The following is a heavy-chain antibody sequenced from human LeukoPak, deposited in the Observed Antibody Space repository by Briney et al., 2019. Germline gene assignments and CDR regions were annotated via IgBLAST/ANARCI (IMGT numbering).Heavy chain of an antibody. CDR3: ASAGSNLAPNYYDSSGYPYYYYYMDV. J-gene: IGHJ6*03. CDR1: GGTFSSYA. V-gene: IGHV1-69*05. D-gene: IGHD3-22*01. CDR2: IIPIFGTA. Sequence: SVKVSCKASGGTFSSYAISWVRQAPGQGLEWMGGIIPIFGTANYAQKFQGRVTITTDESTSTAYMELSSLRSEDTAVYYCASAGSNLAPNYYDSSGYPYYYYYMDVWGKGTTVTGSS.